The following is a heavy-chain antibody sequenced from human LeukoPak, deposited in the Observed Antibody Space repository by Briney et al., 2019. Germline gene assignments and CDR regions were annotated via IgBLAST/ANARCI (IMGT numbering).Heavy chain of an antibody. Sequence: ASVKASCKASGGTFRSFTINWVRQAPGQGLEWMGGIIPMFGATNYAQKFQGRVTITADESTSTAYMELSSLRSEDTAVYFCARGPGGSPAPFGFDYWGQGTLVTVSS. D-gene: IGHD1-26*01. CDR3: ARGPGGSPAPFGFDY. CDR1: GGTFRSFT. J-gene: IGHJ4*02. V-gene: IGHV1-69*01. CDR2: IIPMFGAT.